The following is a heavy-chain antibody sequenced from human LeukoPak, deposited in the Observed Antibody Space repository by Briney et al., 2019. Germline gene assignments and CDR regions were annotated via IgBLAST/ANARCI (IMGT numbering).Heavy chain of an antibody. Sequence: GGSLRLSCAASGFTFDDYAMHWVRQAPGKGLEWVSLISWDGGSTYYADSVKGRFTISRDNSKNSLYLQMNSLRADDTAVYYCARVRRSGWYYFDYWGQGTLVTVSS. CDR2: ISWDGGST. V-gene: IGHV3-43D*03. J-gene: IGHJ4*02. CDR3: ARVRRSGWYYFDY. D-gene: IGHD6-19*01. CDR1: GFTFDDYA.